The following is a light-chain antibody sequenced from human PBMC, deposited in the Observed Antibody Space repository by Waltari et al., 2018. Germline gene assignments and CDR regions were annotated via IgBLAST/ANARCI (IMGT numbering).Light chain of an antibody. J-gene: IGLJ2*01. CDR3: MILYNDAVV. Sequence: QAVLTQPASLSASPGASVSLTCTFPSRIDVAAFKIYWYHQRPWSPPRCLLKCRSDSTEQRGSGVPSRFSVSKDSSANAALLLSSGLQSEDEADYYCMILYNDAVVFGGGTKLTVL. V-gene: IGLV5-45*01. CDR2: CRSDSTE. CDR1: SRIDVAAFK.